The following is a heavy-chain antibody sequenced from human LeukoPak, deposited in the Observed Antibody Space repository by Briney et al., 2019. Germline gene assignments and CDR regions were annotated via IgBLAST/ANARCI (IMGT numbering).Heavy chain of an antibody. CDR1: GGSISSSSYY. CDR3: AKMGGSGKAGRPIYYYYYMDV. D-gene: IGHD3-10*01. V-gene: IGHV4-39*01. Sequence: SETLSLTCTVSGGSISSSSYYWGWIRQPPGKGLEWIGSIYYSGSTYYNPSLKSRVTISVDTSKNQFSLKLSSVTAADTAVYYCAKMGGSGKAGRPIYYYYYMDVWGKGTTVTISS. CDR2: IYYSGST. J-gene: IGHJ6*03.